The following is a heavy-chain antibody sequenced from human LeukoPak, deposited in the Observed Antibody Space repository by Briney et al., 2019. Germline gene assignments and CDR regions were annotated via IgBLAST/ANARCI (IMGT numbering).Heavy chain of an antibody. D-gene: IGHD3-10*01. CDR2: IYYSGTT. V-gene: IGHV4-39*01. J-gene: IGHJ5*02. Sequence: SETLSLTCSVSGGSISSPNHDWAWIRQPPGQGLEWIGSIYYSGTTYYNLSLKSRVTLSVDTSQNQFSLKLSSVAAADTAIYFCARSLGTNTWVGNWFDPWGQGTLVTVSP. CDR1: GGSISSPNHD. CDR3: ARSLGTNTWVGNWFDP.